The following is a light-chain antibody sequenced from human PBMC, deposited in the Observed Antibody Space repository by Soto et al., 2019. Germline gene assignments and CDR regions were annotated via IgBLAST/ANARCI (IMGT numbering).Light chain of an antibody. J-gene: IGLJ2*01. CDR3: SSYTSKSSLI. CDR2: EVR. Sequence: QSALTQPASVSGSPGQSITLSCAGTMRDVGAYNLVSWYQQHPGRAPQLIIYEVRKRPSGISFRFSGSKSGNTASLTISGLQAEDESDYYCSSYTSKSSLIFGGGTKLTVL. V-gene: IGLV2-14*01. CDR1: MRDVGAYNL.